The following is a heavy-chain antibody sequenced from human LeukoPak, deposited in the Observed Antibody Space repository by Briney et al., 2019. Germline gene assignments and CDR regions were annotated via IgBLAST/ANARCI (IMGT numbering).Heavy chain of an antibody. CDR2: IYYSGNT. CDR1: GGSFSSFY. J-gene: IGHJ4*02. CDR3: ARFSMKDWFFDY. V-gene: IGHV4-59*01. Sequence: MASETLSLTCTVSGGSFSSFYWSWIRQPPGKGLEWIRYIYYSGNTDYNPSLKSRVTISVDTSKNQFSLKLSSVTAADTAVYYCARFSMKDWFFDYWGQGTLVTVSS. D-gene: IGHD3-9*01.